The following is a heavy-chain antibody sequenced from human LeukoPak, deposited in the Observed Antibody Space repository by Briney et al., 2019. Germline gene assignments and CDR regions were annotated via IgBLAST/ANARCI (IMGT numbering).Heavy chain of an antibody. J-gene: IGHJ4*02. CDR2: INPNSGGT. D-gene: IGHD6-19*01. CDR3: ARLGYSSGSDY. CDR1: GYTFTGYY. V-gene: IGHV1-2*02. Sequence: ASVKVSCKAPGYTFTGYYMHWVRQAPGQGLEWMGWINPNSGGTKYAQKFQGRVTMTRDTSISTAYMELSRLGSDDTAVYYCARLGYSSGSDYWGQGTLVTVSS.